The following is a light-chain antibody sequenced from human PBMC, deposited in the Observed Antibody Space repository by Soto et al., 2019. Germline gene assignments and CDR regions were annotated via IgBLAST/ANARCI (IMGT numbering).Light chain of an antibody. J-gene: IGKJ2*01. CDR2: WAS. V-gene: IGKV4-1*01. CDR3: QQYYSFPYT. Sequence: DIVLTQSPDSLAVSLGERATINYKSSQSVLYSSNNKNYLTWYQQRPGQPPKMLIYWASTRESGVPDRFSGSGSGTAFTLTISSLQAEDVAVYYCQQYYSFPYTFGQGTKLEIK. CDR1: QSVLYSSNNKNY.